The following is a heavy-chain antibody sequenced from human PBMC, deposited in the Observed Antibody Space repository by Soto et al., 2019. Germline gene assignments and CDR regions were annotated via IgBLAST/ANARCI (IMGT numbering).Heavy chain of an antibody. J-gene: IGHJ4*02. CDR3: VTTYGGTERGRFDY. D-gene: IGHD1-1*01. V-gene: IGHV3-30*03. CDR2: ISYDGSNK. Sequence: QVQLVESGGGGVQPGRSLRLSCAASGFTFSSYGMHWVRQAPGKGLEWVAVISYDGSNKYYADSVKGRFTTSRENSKNPLCMHMNCMGANDTAVYYCVTTYGGTERGRFDYWGQGTLVTVSS. CDR1: GFTFSSYG.